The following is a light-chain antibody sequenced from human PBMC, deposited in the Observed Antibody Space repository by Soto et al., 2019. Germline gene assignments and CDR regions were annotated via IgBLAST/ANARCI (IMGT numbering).Light chain of an antibody. V-gene: IGLV3-1*01. CDR2: QDT. CDR1: KLGHNY. J-gene: IGLJ2*01. Sequence: SYELTQPPSVSVSPGQTATISCSGDKLGHNYASWYQQKPGQSPVVVIYQDTKRPSGIPERFSGSSSGNTATLTISGTQEMDEADYYCQAWDSSTVVFGGGTKLTVL. CDR3: QAWDSSTVV.